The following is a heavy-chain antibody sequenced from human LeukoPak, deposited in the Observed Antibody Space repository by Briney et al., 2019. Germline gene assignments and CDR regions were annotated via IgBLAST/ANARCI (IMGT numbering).Heavy chain of an antibody. V-gene: IGHV1-69*13. D-gene: IGHD6-13*01. CDR1: GGTFSSYA. Sequence: ASVKVSCKASGGTFSSYAISWVRQAPGQGLEWMGGIIPIFGTANYAQKFQGRVTITADESTSTAYMELSSLRSEDTAMYYCARDRRVAAAVRGMFGWGQGTLVTVAS. J-gene: IGHJ4*02. CDR3: ARDRRVAAAVRGMFG. CDR2: IIPIFGTA.